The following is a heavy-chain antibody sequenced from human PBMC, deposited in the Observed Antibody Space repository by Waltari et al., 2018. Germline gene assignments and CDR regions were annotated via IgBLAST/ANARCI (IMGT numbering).Heavy chain of an antibody. CDR3: ARGRQSPYGDFDY. D-gene: IGHD4-17*01. J-gene: IGHJ4*02. V-gene: IGHV1-8*03. Sequence: QVQLVQSGAEVKKPGASVKVSCKASGYSFTSYNITWFRQATGQGLEWMGWMNPNSGNTGYAQKFQGRVTITRNTSISTAYMELSSLRSEDTAVYYCARGRQSPYGDFDYWGQGTLVTVSS. CDR1: GYSFTSYN. CDR2: MNPNSGNT.